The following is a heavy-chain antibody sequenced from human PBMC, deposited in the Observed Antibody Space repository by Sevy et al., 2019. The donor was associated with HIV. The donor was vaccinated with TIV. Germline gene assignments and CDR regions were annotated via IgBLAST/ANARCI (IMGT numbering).Heavy chain of an antibody. CDR2: ISYDGNNK. CDR1: GLTFSSYA. CDR3: ASHYYDSTGYYYPLDY. J-gene: IGHJ4*02. V-gene: IGHV3-30*04. D-gene: IGHD3-22*01. Sequence: GGSLRLSCTASGLTFSSYAMYWVRQAPGKGLEWVAVISYDGNNKDYADSVKGRFTISRDNSKNTLYLQINSLRAEDTAVYYCASHYYDSTGYYYPLDYWGQGTLVTVSS.